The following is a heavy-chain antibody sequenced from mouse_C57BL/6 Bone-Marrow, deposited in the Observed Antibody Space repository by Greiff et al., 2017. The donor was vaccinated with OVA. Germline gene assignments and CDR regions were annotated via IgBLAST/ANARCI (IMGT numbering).Heavy chain of an antibody. Sequence: VQLQQPGAELVMPGASVKLSCKASGYTFTSYWMHWVKQRPGQGLEWIGEIDPSDSYTNYNQKFKGKSTLTVDKSSSTAYMQLSSLTSEDSAVYYCARYLRLWELWHFDVWGTGTTVTVSS. V-gene: IGHV1-69*01. D-gene: IGHD4-1*01. CDR1: GYTFTSYW. CDR2: IDPSDSYT. CDR3: ARYLRLWELWHFDV. J-gene: IGHJ1*03.